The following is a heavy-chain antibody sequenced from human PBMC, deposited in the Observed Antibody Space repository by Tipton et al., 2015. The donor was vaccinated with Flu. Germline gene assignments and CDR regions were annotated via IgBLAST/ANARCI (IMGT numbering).Heavy chain of an antibody. D-gene: IGHD3-22*01. V-gene: IGHV1-69*01. CDR1: GGTFSSYA. Sequence: QSGAEVKKPGSSVKVSCKASGGTFSSYAISWVRQAPGQGLEWMGGIIPIYGTANYAQKFQGRVTITADESTSTAYMELSSLRSEDTAVYYCARDEHDSSGYYFYYGMDVWGQGTTVTVSS. CDR2: IIPIYGTA. J-gene: IGHJ6*02. CDR3: ARDEHDSSGYYFYYGMDV.